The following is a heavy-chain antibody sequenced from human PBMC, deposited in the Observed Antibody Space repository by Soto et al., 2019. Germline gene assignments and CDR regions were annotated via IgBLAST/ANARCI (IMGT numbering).Heavy chain of an antibody. CDR1: GGSISSYY. CDR3: ARQTYQLELQWFDP. CDR2: IYYSGST. V-gene: IGHV4-59*08. Sequence: PSETLSLTCTVSGGSISSYYWSWIRQPPGKGLEWIGYIYYSGSTNYNPSLKSRVTISVDTSKNQFSLKLSSVTAADTAVYYCARQTYQLELQWFDPWGQGTLVTVSS. J-gene: IGHJ5*02. D-gene: IGHD1-7*01.